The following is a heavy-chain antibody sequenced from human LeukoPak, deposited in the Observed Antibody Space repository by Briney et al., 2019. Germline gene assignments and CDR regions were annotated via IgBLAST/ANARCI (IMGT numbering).Heavy chain of an antibody. Sequence: VASVKVSCKASGGTFSSYAISWVRQAPGQGLEWMGRIIPIFGTANYAQKFQGRVTITTDESTSTAYMELSSLRSEDTAVYYCARDPTNRSGGSSWFDPWGQRTLVTVSS. CDR3: ARDPTNRSGGSSWFDP. CDR2: IIPIFGTA. V-gene: IGHV1-69*05. J-gene: IGHJ5*02. CDR1: GGTFSSYA. D-gene: IGHD2-15*01.